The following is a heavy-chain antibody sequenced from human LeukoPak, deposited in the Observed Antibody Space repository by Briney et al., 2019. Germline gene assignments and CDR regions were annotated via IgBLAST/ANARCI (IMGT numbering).Heavy chain of an antibody. D-gene: IGHD3-9*01. CDR1: GFTFSTYT. Sequence: GGSLRLSCVASGFTFSTYTMNWVRQAPGKGLEWVSSISSSSSYLYYADSVKGRFTISRDNAKNSLYLQMNSLRAEDTAVYYCARGANYVILTGYLDYWGQGTLVTVSS. CDR2: ISSSSSYL. V-gene: IGHV3-21*01. CDR3: ARGANYVILTGYLDY. J-gene: IGHJ4*02.